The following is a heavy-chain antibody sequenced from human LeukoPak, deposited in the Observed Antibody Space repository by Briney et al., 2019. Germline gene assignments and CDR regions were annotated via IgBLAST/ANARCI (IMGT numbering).Heavy chain of an antibody. CDR1: GYTFTSYG. CDR2: ISAYNGNT. V-gene: IGHV1-18*01. Sequence: ASVKVSCKASGYTFTSYGISWVRQAPGQGLEWMGWISAYNGNTNYAQKLQGRVTMTTDTSTSTAYMELRSLRSDDTAVYYCARDRWGRDIVVVPAATFSSLFDYWGQGTLVTVSS. D-gene: IGHD2-2*01. CDR3: ARDRWGRDIVVVPAATFSSLFDY. J-gene: IGHJ4*02.